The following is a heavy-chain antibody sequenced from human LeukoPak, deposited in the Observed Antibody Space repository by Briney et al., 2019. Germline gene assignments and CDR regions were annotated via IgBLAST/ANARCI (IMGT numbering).Heavy chain of an antibody. CDR1: GGSISSGDYY. D-gene: IGHD3-22*01. V-gene: IGHV4-30-4*01. CDR2: IYYSGST. CDR3: AASPVYYYDSSGYYY. Sequence: PSETLSLTCTVSGGSISSGDYYWSWIRQPPGKGLEWIGYIYYSGSTYYNPSLKSRVTISVDTSKNQFSLKLSSVTAADTAVYYCAASPVYYYDSSGYYYWGQGTLVSV. J-gene: IGHJ4*02.